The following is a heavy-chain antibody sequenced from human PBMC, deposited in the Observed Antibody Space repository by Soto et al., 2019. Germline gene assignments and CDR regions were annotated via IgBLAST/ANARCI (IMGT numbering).Heavy chain of an antibody. V-gene: IGHV1-18*04. J-gene: IGHJ5*02. Sequence: QVQLVQSGAEVKKPGASVKVSCKASGYTFTSYGISWVRQAPGQGLEWMGWISAYNGNTNYAQKLQGRVTMTTETSTSTAYMELRGLRSDDTAVYYCARDGIVIVVVPAAQWWFDPWGQGTLVTVSS. D-gene: IGHD2-2*01. CDR3: ARDGIVIVVVPAAQWWFDP. CDR1: GYTFTSYG. CDR2: ISAYNGNT.